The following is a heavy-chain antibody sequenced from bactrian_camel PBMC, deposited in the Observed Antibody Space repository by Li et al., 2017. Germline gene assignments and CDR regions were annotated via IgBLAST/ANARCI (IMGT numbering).Heavy chain of an antibody. V-gene: IGHV3S53*01. CDR3: AAVFCAEAAVLGPPLKKDWTFGY. D-gene: IGHD8*01. CDR1: GSTNNLNY. CDR2: INFEGDP. J-gene: IGHJ6*01. Sequence: HVQLVESGGGSVQAGGSLRLSCEVSGSTNNLNYMAWFRQAPGKEREGVAAINFEGDPSYADSVKGRFTISKDNAKNTLYLQMISLKTEDTAIYCRAAVFCAEAAVLGPPLKKDWTFGYWGQGTQVTVS.